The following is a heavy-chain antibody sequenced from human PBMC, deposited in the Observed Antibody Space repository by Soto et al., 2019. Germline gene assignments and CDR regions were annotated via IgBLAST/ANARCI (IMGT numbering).Heavy chain of an antibody. CDR3: GKDIRSGSIDY. CDR1: GYSITNHG. D-gene: IGHD1-1*01. V-gene: IGHV3-33*06. Sequence: PGGSLRLSCAASGYSITNHGMHWVRQAPGKGLEWVALIWAHGTEQYYADSVKGRFTVSRDTSTNTVYLQMNSLRAVDTARYYCGKDIRSGSIDYWGQGTLVTVSS. CDR2: IWAHGTEQ. J-gene: IGHJ4*02.